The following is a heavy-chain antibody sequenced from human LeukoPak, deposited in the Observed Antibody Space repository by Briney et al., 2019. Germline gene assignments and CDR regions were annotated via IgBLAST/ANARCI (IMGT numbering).Heavy chain of an antibody. V-gene: IGHV3-33*06. J-gene: IGHJ1*01. D-gene: IGHD2-15*01. CDR3: AKPSTRGGDYYQH. CDR1: GFTFSSYG. Sequence: GRSLRLSCAASGFTFSSYGMHWVRQAPGKGLEWVAVVWYDGSNKYDADSVKGRFTISRDNSKNTLFLQMNSLKAEDTAVYYCAKPSTRGGDYYQHWGQGTLVTVSS. CDR2: VWYDGSNK.